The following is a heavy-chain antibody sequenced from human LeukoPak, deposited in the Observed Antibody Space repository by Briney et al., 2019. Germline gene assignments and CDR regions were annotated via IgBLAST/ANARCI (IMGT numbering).Heavy chain of an antibody. CDR3: ARVVSGVTGGDY. CDR1: GFSFSTYN. CDR2: ITPTSTTI. V-gene: IGHV3-48*04. J-gene: IGHJ4*02. D-gene: IGHD3-3*01. Sequence: HAGGSLRLSCAASGFSFSTYNMIWVRQAPGKGLECISYITPTSTTIHYADSVKGRFAVSRDNANSLLYLQVNSLRVEDTAVYYCARVVSGVTGGDYWGQGTLVSVSS.